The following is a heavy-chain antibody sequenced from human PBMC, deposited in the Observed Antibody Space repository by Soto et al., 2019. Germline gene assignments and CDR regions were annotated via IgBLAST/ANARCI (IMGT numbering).Heavy chain of an antibody. Sequence: GESLKISCKGSGYSFAGYWITWVRQKPGKGLEWMGRIDPSDSQTYYSPSFRGHVAISVTKSITTVFLQWSSLRTSDTAMYYCARQIYDSDTGPNFQYYFDSWGQGTPVTVSS. J-gene: IGHJ4*02. CDR3: ARQIYDSDTGPNFQYYFDS. V-gene: IGHV5-10-1*01. CDR2: IDPSDSQT. D-gene: IGHD3-22*01. CDR1: GYSFAGYW.